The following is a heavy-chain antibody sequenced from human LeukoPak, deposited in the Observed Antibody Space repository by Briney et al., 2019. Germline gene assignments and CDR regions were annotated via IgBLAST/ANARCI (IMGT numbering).Heavy chain of an antibody. V-gene: IGHV1-69*05. J-gene: IGHJ3*02. CDR3: ARDRHPHYYDSSGYTNAFDI. Sequence: GASVKVSCKASGGAFSSYAISWVRQAPGQGLEWMGIINPSGGSTSYAQKFQGRVTITTDESTSTAYMELSSLRSEDTAVYYCARDRHPHYYDSSGYTNAFDIWGQGTMVTVSS. D-gene: IGHD3-22*01. CDR1: GGAFSSYA. CDR2: INPSGGST.